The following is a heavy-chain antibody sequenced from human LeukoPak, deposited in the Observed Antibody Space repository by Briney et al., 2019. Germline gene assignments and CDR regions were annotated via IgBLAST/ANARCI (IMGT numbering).Heavy chain of an antibody. CDR3: VKESTSSGYYYAPDY. CDR1: GFTFSSYS. J-gene: IGHJ4*02. Sequence: PGGSLRLSCAASGFTFSSYSMNWVRQAPGKGLEWVSCISGSGSHIYYADPLKGRFTISRDNSENTLYLQMNSLRAEDTAVYYCVKESTSSGYYYAPDYWGQGTLVTVS. D-gene: IGHD3-22*01. CDR2: ISGSGSHI. V-gene: IGHV3-21*04.